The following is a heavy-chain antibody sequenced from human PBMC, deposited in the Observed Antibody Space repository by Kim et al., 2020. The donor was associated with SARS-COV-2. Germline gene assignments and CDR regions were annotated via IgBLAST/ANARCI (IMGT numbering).Heavy chain of an antibody. V-gene: IGHV3-33*01. CDR2: IWYDGSNK. Sequence: GGSLRLSCAASGFTFSSYGMHWVRQAPGKGLEWVAVIWYDGSNKYYADSVKGRFTISRDNSKNTLYLQMNSLRAEDTAVYYCARAGTSPTLYGDYEDDAFDIWGQGTMVTVSS. CDR3: ARAGTSPTLYGDYEDDAFDI. D-gene: IGHD4-17*01. CDR1: GFTFSSYG. J-gene: IGHJ3*02.